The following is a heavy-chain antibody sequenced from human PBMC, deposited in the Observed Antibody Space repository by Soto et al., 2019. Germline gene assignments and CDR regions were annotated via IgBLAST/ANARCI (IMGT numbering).Heavy chain of an antibody. V-gene: IGHV1-46*01. D-gene: IGHD6-19*01. CDR2: INPSGGST. CDR1: GYTFTSYY. Sequence: QVQLVQSGTEVKKPGASVKVSCKASGYTFTSYYMHWVRQAPGQGLEWMRIINPSGGSTSYAQKFQGRVTMTRDTSTSTVYMELSSLRSEDTAVYYCAIHSVAGIYYFDYWGQGTLVTVSS. J-gene: IGHJ4*02. CDR3: AIHSVAGIYYFDY.